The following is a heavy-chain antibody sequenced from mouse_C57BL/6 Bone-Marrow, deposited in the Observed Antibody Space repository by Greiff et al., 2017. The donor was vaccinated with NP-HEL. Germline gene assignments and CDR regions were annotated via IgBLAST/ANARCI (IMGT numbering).Heavy chain of an antibody. CDR2: IYPRSGNT. Sequence: QVQLQQSGAELARPGASVKLSCKASGYTFTSYGISWVKQRTGQGLEWIGEIYPRSGNTYYNEKFKGKATLTADKSSSTAYMELRSLTSEDSAVYFYASRSYGSRVGYWGQGTTLTVSS. J-gene: IGHJ2*01. V-gene: IGHV1-81*01. D-gene: IGHD1-1*01. CDR3: ASRSYGSRVGY. CDR1: GYTFTSYG.